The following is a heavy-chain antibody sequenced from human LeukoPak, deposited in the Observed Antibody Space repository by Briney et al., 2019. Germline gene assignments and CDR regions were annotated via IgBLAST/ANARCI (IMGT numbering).Heavy chain of an antibody. CDR2: ISAYNGST. V-gene: IGHV1-18*01. D-gene: IGHD3-10*01. J-gene: IGHJ4*02. CDR1: GYTFTSYG. Sequence: ASVEVSCKASGYTFTSYGISWVRQAPGQGLEWMGWISAYNGSTNYAQKLQGRVTMTTDTSTRTAYMELRSLRSDDTAVYYCVRDAYGSGKGYFDYWGQGTLVTVSS. CDR3: VRDAYGSGKGYFDY.